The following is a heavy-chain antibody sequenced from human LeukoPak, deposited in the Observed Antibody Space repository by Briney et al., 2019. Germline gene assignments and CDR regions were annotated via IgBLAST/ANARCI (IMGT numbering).Heavy chain of an antibody. J-gene: IGHJ4*02. Sequence: GGSLRLSCAASGLTVSSNSMSWVRQAPGKGLEWVSIIYSGGDTYYADSVKGRFTISRDNSKNTLYLQMNSLRAEDTAVYYCARGEGSSWFLFDYWGQGTLVTVSS. CDR3: ARGEGSSWFLFDY. V-gene: IGHV3-66*01. CDR2: IYSGGDT. D-gene: IGHD6-13*01. CDR1: GLTVSSNS.